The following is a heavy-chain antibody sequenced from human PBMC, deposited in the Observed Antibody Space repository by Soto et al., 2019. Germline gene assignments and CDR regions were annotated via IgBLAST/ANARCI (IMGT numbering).Heavy chain of an antibody. J-gene: IGHJ5*02. V-gene: IGHV3-30*03. CDR1: GFTFSSDG. CDR2: ISSDGSRK. CDR3: AAVRWFDP. Sequence: QVQLVESGGGVVQPGRSLRLSCAASGFTFSSDGMQWVRQAPGKGPEWVAVISSDGSRKYYADSVKGRFTISRDNSKNPLELAMKGLGGEEKAVYSRAAVRWFDPWGQGTLV.